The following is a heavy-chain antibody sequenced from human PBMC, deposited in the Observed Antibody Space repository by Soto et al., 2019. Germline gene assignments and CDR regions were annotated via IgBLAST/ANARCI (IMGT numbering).Heavy chain of an antibody. J-gene: IGHJ6*03. CDR3: AKALRPSLNFFYYMDV. V-gene: IGHV3-23*01. CDR2: LGGNGFTT. Sequence: EVQLLESGGGLVQPGGSLRLSCVVSGFTFGSYAMSWVRQAPEKGPEWVAILGGNGFTTYYADSVKGRFTISGYKSKSTLLLQMNSLRADDTGVYYCAKALRPSLNFFYYMDVWGRGTSVTVSS. D-gene: IGHD2-2*01. CDR1: GFTFGSYA.